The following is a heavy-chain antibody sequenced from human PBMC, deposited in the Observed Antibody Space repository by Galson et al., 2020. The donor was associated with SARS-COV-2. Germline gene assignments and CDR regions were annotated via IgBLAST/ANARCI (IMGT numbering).Heavy chain of an antibody. Sequence: SETLSLTCTVSGGSISSYYWSWIRQPPGKGLEWMGYIYYSGSTNYNPSLKSRVTISVDTPKNQFSLKLSSVTAADTAVYYCARGPYYYDSSGYYSLYFQHWGQGTLVTVSS. D-gene: IGHD3-22*01. CDR1: GGSISSYY. CDR3: ARGPYYYDSSGYYSLYFQH. J-gene: IGHJ1*01. V-gene: IGHV4-59*01. CDR2: IYYSGST.